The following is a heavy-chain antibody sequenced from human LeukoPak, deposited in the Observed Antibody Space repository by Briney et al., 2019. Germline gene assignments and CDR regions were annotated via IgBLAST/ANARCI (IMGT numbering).Heavy chain of an antibody. V-gene: IGHV4-34*01. D-gene: IGHD3-10*01. CDR1: GGSFSGYY. J-gene: IGHJ4*02. Sequence: SETLSLTCAVYGGSFSGYYWSWIRQPPGKGLEWIGEINHSGSTNYNPSLKSRVTISVDTSKNQFSLKLSSVTAADTAVYYCARVAVLLWFGESYYFDYWGQRTLVTVSS. CDR3: ARVAVLLWFGESYYFDY. CDR2: INHSGST.